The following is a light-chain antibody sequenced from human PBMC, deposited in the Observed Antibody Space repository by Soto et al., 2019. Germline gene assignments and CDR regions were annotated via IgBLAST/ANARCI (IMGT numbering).Light chain of an antibody. Sequence: EFVLTQSPGTLSLSPGERASLSCRASQSVSSSYLAWYQQKPGQAPRLLIYDTSNRATGVPARFSGSGSGTHFTLTISSLEPEDCAIYYCQQRQYWPPITFGQGTRLETK. J-gene: IGKJ5*01. V-gene: IGKV3-11*01. CDR2: DTS. CDR1: QSVSSSY. CDR3: QQRQYWPPIT.